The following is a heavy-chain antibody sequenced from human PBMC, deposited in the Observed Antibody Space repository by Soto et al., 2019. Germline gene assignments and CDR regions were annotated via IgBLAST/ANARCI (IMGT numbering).Heavy chain of an antibody. CDR1: GYTFASYA. CDR3: ARDATPPDY. J-gene: IGHJ4*02. CDR2: ISAYNGNT. V-gene: IGHV1-18*01. Sequence: AXVKVSCKASGYTFASYAISCMRQAPGQGLEWMGWISAYNGNTNYAQKLQGRVTMTTDTSTSTAYMELRSLRSDDTAVYCCARDATPPDYWGQGTLVTVSS.